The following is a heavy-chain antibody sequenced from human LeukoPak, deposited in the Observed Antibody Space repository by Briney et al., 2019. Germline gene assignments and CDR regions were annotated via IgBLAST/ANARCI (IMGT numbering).Heavy chain of an antibody. D-gene: IGHD3-10*01. Sequence: GGSLRLSCAASGFTFSSYSMNWVRQAPGKGLEWVSCISSSSSSYIYYADSVKGRFTISRDNAKNSLYLQMNSLRAEDTAVYYCARDHGSMVRGVIGRSSDYSYYYYMDVWGKGTTVTVSS. CDR1: GFTFSSYS. CDR3: ARDHGSMVRGVIGRSSDYSYYYYMDV. J-gene: IGHJ6*03. V-gene: IGHV3-21*01. CDR2: ISSSSSSYI.